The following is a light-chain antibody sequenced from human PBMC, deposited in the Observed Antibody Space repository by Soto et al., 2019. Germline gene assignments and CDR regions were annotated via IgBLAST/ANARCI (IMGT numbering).Light chain of an antibody. CDR1: HNIRNS. V-gene: IGKV1-39*01. CDR2: ASS. CDR3: MQSTQLPPT. Sequence: DIQMTQSPSSLSASVGDRVTITCRASHNIRNSLNWYQQKPGKAPKLLIYASSSLQSGVPSRFSGSGSGTDFTLEISRVETDDVGIYYCMQSTQLPPTFGQGTRLENK. J-gene: IGKJ5*01.